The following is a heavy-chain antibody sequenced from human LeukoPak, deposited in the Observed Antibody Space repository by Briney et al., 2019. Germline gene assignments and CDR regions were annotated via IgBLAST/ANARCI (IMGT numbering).Heavy chain of an antibody. CDR3: AKDAGTGWYSDLDY. D-gene: IGHD6-19*01. Sequence: GGSLRLSCVASGFTFSNYAMTWVRQAPGKGLEWVSSLSGSSRGTYYADSVKGRFTVSRDNSKNTLYLQMNSLTAEDTALYYCAKDAGTGWYSDLDYWGQGTLVTVSS. CDR1: GFTFSNYA. J-gene: IGHJ4*02. CDR2: LSGSSRGT. V-gene: IGHV3-23*01.